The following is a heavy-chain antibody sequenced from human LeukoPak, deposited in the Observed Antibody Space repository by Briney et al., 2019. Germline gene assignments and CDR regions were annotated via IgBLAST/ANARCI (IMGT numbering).Heavy chain of an antibody. CDR3: ARGRYNWNVGVFDY. D-gene: IGHD1-20*01. J-gene: IGHJ4*02. V-gene: IGHV3-30*03. Sequence: GGSLRLSCAASGFTFSNYGMHWVRQAPGKGLEWVAVVSSDGSIDYYADSLRGRFTVSRDNSKNTMFLQFNTLRPEDTAVYYCARGRYNWNVGVFDYWGQGTLVTVSS. CDR1: GFTFSNYG. CDR2: VSSDGSID.